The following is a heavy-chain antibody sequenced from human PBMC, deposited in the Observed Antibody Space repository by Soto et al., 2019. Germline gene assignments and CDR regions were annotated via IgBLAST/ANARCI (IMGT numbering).Heavy chain of an antibody. Sequence: ASVKVSCKATGYAFSAYTMNWVRQAPGQSLEWMGWINAGSGNTKYSQNFQGRVSITRDTSASTVYMELTGLTSEDTAVYYCARDTETLGPRANDALDIWGHGTMVTGSS. CDR1: GYAFSAYT. V-gene: IGHV1-3*01. D-gene: IGHD3-3*02. J-gene: IGHJ3*02. CDR3: ARDTETLGPRANDALDI. CDR2: INAGSGNT.